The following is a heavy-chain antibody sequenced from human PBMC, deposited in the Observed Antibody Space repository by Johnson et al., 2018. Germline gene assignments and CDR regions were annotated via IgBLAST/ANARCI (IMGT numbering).Heavy chain of an antibody. Sequence: EVQLVETGGGSVKPGGSLRLSCAASGFTFNKAWMNWVRQAPGKGLEWFGRVKRKTEGGTTDYAAPVKGRFTISRDDSKNTLYLQMNSLKTEDTAVYYCITLDFKAAYWGQGTLVSVSS. CDR2: VKRKTEGGTT. CDR1: GFTFNKAW. V-gene: IGHV3-15*07. J-gene: IGHJ1*01. D-gene: IGHD6-25*01. CDR3: ITLDFKAAY.